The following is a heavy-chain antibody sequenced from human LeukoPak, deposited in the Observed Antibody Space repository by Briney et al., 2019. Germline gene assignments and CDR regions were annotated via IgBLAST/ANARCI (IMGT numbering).Heavy chain of an antibody. D-gene: IGHD5-24*01. V-gene: IGHV5-51*01. CDR1: GYSFTSYW. J-gene: IGHJ2*01. CDR2: IYYGDTDT. CDR3: ARRHVEMETGRSWHFDL. Sequence: GESLQISCKGSGYSFTSYWIGWVRQMPGKGLEWMGIIYYGDTDTRYSPSFQGQVTISADKSISTAYLQWGSLKASDTAMYYCARRHVEMETGRSWHFDLWGRGTLVTVPS.